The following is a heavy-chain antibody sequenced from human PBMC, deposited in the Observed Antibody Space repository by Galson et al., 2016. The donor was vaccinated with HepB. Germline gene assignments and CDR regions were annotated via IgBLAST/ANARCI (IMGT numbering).Heavy chain of an antibody. J-gene: IGHJ4*02. CDR2: ISHDGSDK. CDR3: ARDCDDSSGYYRPPGY. CDR1: GFIFNNFS. V-gene: IGHV3-30*04. D-gene: IGHD3-22*01. Sequence: SLRLSCAASGFIFNNFSVNWVRQAPGSGLEWVAVISHDGSDKYFADSVKGRFTLSRDNSKSTLYLQMNSLRAEDTAVYYCARDCDDSSGYYRPPGYWGQGTLVTVSS.